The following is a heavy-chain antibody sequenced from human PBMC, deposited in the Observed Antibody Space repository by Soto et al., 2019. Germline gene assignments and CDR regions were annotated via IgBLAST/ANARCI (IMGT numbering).Heavy chain of an antibody. CDR2: IDTSGTKI. V-gene: IGHV3-11*01. Sequence: PVGSLRLSCAASGYTFSDYYMSWIRQATGKGLEWISYIDTSGTKIYYADSMKGRFTITRDNAKNSLYLEMNSLRDEDTAVYYCASHYDMWSGYLSPVDYWGQGTLVTVSS. CDR3: ASHYDMWSGYLSPVDY. D-gene: IGHD3-3*01. CDR1: GYTFSDYY. J-gene: IGHJ4*02.